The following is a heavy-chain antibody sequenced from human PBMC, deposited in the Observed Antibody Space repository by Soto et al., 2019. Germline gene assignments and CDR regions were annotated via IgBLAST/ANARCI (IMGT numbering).Heavy chain of an antibody. CDR1: GGSISSYY. D-gene: IGHD3-10*01. V-gene: IGHV4-59*01. Sequence: PSETLSLTCTVSGGSISSYYWSWIRQPPGKGLEWIGYIYYSGSTNYNPSLKSRVTISVDTSNNQFSLKLSSVTAADTAVYYCARAISYGSGSLVGYWGQGTLVTVSS. CDR2: IYYSGST. CDR3: ARAISYGSGSLVGY. J-gene: IGHJ4*02.